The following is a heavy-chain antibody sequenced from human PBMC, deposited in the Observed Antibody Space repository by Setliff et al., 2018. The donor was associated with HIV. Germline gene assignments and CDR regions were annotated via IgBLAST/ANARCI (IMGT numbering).Heavy chain of an antibody. D-gene: IGHD3-10*01. J-gene: IGHJ4*02. V-gene: IGHV4-34*01. CDR1: GGSFSGYY. Sequence: PSETLSLTCAVYGGSFSGYYWSWIRQPPGKGLEWIGEINHSGSTNYNPSLKSRVTISVDTSKNQFSLNLRSVTAADTAVYYCVREGVRRGLGSGSFRYRAYYFDQWGQGTLVTVSS. CDR3: VREGVRRGLGSGSFRYRAYYFDQ. CDR2: INHSGST.